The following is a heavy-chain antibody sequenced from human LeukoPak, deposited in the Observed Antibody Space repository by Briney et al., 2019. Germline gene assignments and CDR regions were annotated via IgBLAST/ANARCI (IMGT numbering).Heavy chain of an antibody. CDR2: IRYDGSNT. CDR3: VKDHWLVLDY. Sequence: PGGSLRLSCAASGFTFSNYGMHWVRQAPGKGLEWVAFIRYDGSNTYYADSVRGRFTISRDNSKNTVFLQMISLRPEDTAVYYCVKDHWLVLDYWGQGTLITVSS. CDR1: GFTFSNYG. J-gene: IGHJ4*02. V-gene: IGHV3-30*02. D-gene: IGHD6-19*01.